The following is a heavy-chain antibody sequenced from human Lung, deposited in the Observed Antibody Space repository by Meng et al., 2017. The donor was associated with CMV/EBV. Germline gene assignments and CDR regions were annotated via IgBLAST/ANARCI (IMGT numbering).Heavy chain of an antibody. CDR3: ARLFHTSLGTNYYYGMDV. CDR1: GYTFTGYN. Sequence: ASVXVSXKASGYTFTGYNIHWVRQAPGQGLEWMGWINPHSGDTKYAQKFQGRVTLTTDTSINTAYMEVSRLKSDDTAVFFCARLFHTSLGTNYYYGMDVLGLRTTVTVSS. J-gene: IGHJ6*01. V-gene: IGHV1-2*02. D-gene: IGHD3-10*01. CDR2: INPHSGDT.